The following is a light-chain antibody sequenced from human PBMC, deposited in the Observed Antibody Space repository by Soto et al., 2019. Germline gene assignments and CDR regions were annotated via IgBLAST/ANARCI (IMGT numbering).Light chain of an antibody. Sequence: QSSLTQPASVSGSRGQSITISCTGTSSDVGGYNYVSWYQQHPGKAPKLMIYEFSNRPSGVSNRFSGSKSGNTASLTISGLQAEDEADYYCSSYTSSSTLVFGTGTKVTVL. CDR2: EFS. CDR3: SSYTSSSTLV. J-gene: IGLJ1*01. CDR1: SSDVGGYNY. V-gene: IGLV2-14*01.